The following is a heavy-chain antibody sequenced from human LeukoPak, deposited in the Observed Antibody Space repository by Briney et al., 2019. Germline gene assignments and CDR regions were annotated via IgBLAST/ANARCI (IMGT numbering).Heavy chain of an antibody. J-gene: IGHJ4*02. CDR1: GITVGTNY. CDR3: AHGDYPLTY. Sequence: GGSLRLSCAASGITVGTNYWNWVRQPPGKGLEWISLIYTDGNTQYADSVKGRFTFSRDSSENTLYLQMNSLRAEDTAVYYCAHGDYPLTYWGQGTLVTVSS. CDR2: IYTDGNT. V-gene: IGHV3-66*01. D-gene: IGHD4-17*01.